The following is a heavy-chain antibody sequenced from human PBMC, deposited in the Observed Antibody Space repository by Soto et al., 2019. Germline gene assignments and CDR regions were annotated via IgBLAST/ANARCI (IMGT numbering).Heavy chain of an antibody. D-gene: IGHD3-10*01. Sequence: VQLVQSGAEVKKPGESLKISCKGSGYSFTSYWIGWVRQMPGKGLEWMGVIYPADSDTRYSPSFQGQVTISADKSISTAYLQWSSLKASDTAMYYCARHGKGSGSLLDYYYYGMDVWGQGTTVTVSS. CDR1: GYSFTSYW. V-gene: IGHV5-51*01. CDR2: IYPADSDT. J-gene: IGHJ6*02. CDR3: ARHGKGSGSLLDYYYYGMDV.